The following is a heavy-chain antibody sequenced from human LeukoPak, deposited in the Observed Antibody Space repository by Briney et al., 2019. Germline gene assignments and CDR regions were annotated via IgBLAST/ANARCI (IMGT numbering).Heavy chain of an antibody. CDR3: VTNSIGYCSGGNCYQVSDS. CDR2: LSYSGTSS. J-gene: IGHJ4*02. D-gene: IGHD2-15*01. CDR1: GGSISSSDNY. V-gene: IGHV4-39*07. Sequence: SETLSLTCTVSGGSISSSDNYWGWIRQPPGRTLEWIGSLSYSGTSSKYNPSFKSRAAISLDMSKNQFSLKLSSVTAADTAVYYCVTNSIGYCSGGNCYQVSDSWGQGSLVTVSS.